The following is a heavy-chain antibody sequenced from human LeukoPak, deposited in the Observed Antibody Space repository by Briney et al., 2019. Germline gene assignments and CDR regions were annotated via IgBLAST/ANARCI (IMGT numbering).Heavy chain of an antibody. CDR3: ARESGIAAALDL. Sequence: GRSLRLSCAASGFPFSNYGMHWVRQAPGKGLEWVAVISYNGSNEYYADSVKGRFTISRDNSKNTLYLQMNSLRAEDTAVYYCARESGIAAALDLRGQGTLVTVSS. CDR1: GFPFSNYG. V-gene: IGHV3-30*03. CDR2: ISYNGSNE. J-gene: IGHJ5*02. D-gene: IGHD6-13*01.